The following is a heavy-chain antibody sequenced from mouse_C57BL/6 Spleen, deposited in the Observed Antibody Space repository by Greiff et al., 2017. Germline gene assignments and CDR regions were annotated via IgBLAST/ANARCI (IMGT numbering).Heavy chain of an antibody. CDR1: GYTFTSYW. J-gene: IGHJ1*03. D-gene: IGHD2-1*01. CDR2: IYPSDSET. V-gene: IGHV1-61*01. CDR3: ARDGNYEGGFTV. Sequence: QVQLRQPGAELVRPGSSVKLSCKASGYTFTSYWMDWVKQRPGQGLEWIGNIYPSDSETHYNQKFKDKATLTVDKSSSTAYMQLSSLTSEDSAVYYCARDGNYEGGFTVWGTGTTVTVSS.